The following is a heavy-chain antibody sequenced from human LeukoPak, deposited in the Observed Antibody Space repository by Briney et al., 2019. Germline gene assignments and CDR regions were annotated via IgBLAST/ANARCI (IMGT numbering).Heavy chain of an antibody. CDR3: ARDLAYGDDGL. J-gene: IGHJ4*02. Sequence: GGSLRLSCAASGFTLSNYSMNWVRQAPGRGLEWVAFISSSSSYIFYADSLKGRFTISRDNAKNSLYLQMNSLRADDTAVYYCARDLAYGDDGLWGQGTLVTVSS. V-gene: IGHV3-21*01. CDR1: GFTLSNYS. D-gene: IGHD4-17*01. CDR2: ISSSSSYI.